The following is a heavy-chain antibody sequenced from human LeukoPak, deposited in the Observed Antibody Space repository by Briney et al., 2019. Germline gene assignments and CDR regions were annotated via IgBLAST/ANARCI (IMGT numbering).Heavy chain of an antibody. Sequence: PSETLSLTCTVSGGSISSSGYYWGWLRQPPGKGLEWIGSIYYSGSTYYNPSLKSRVTISRDTSKNQFSLKLSSVTAADTAVYYCARRVERTYAFDIWGQGTMVIVSS. CDR2: IYYSGST. V-gene: IGHV4-39*07. CDR3: ARRVERTYAFDI. CDR1: GGSISSSGYY. J-gene: IGHJ3*02. D-gene: IGHD1-1*01.